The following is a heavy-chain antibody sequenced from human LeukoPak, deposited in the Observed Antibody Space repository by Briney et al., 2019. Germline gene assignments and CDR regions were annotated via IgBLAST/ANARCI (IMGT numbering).Heavy chain of an antibody. J-gene: IGHJ4*02. CDR1: GGSISSGGYY. Sequence: SQTLSLTCTVSGGSISSGGYYWSWIRQHPGEGLEWIGYIYYSGSTYYNPSLKSRVTISVDTSKNQFSLKLSSVTAADTAVYYCAREDLRWELLNWGQGTLVTVSS. V-gene: IGHV4-31*03. D-gene: IGHD1-26*01. CDR2: IYYSGST. CDR3: AREDLRWELLN.